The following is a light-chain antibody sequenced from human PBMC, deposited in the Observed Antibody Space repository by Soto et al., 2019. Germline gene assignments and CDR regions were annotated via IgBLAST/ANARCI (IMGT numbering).Light chain of an antibody. V-gene: IGKV3-11*01. CDR3: QQRSSWWT. CDR2: DAS. Sequence: EIVLTQSPATLSLSPGERATLSCRASQSVSSYLAWYQQKPGQAPRLLIYDASNRATGIPARFSGSGSGTDFTLIISSLEPEDFAVYYCQQRSSWWTFGQGTKVEIK. J-gene: IGKJ1*01. CDR1: QSVSSY.